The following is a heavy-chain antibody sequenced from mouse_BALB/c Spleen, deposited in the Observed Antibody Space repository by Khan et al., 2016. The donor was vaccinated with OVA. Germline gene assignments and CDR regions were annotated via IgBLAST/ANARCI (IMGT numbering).Heavy chain of an antibody. CDR1: GFSLTSYG. J-gene: IGHJ2*01. Sequence: VELVESGPGLVAPSQSLSITCTVSGFSLTSYGVHWIRQPPGKGLEWLGVIWAGGSTNYNSALMSRLSISKDNSESQVFLKMNSLQTDDTAMYFCTRNREPDYFDYWGQGTTLTVSS. CDR2: IWAGGST. V-gene: IGHV2-9*02. CDR3: TRNREPDYFDY.